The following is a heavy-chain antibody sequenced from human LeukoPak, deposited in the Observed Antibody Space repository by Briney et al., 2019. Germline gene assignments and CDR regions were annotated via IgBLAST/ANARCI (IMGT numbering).Heavy chain of an antibody. CDR2: IQPYSGNT. Sequence: ASVKVSCKASGYTLTSYGISWVRQAPGQGLEWMGWIQPYSGNTNYAQKLQGRVTMTTDTSTSTAYMDLRSLRSDDTAVYYCARDGSSSWYTSWGQGTLVTVSS. CDR3: ARDGSSSWYTS. CDR1: GYTLTSYG. D-gene: IGHD6-13*01. J-gene: IGHJ4*02. V-gene: IGHV1-18*04.